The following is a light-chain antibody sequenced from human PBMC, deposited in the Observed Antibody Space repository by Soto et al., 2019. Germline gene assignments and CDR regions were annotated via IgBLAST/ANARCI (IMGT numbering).Light chain of an antibody. CDR1: QDTSNY. CDR2: DAS. Sequence: DIQMTQSPSSLSASVGDRVTITCQASQDTSNYLNWYQQKPGKAPKLLIYDASNLETGVPSRFSGSGSWTDFYLTIRSLQAEDIATYYCQQYDSLPRTFGQGTKVEIK. V-gene: IGKV1-33*01. J-gene: IGKJ1*01. CDR3: QQYDSLPRT.